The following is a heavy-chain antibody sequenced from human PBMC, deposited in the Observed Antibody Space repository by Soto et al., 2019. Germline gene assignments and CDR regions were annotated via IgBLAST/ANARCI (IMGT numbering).Heavy chain of an antibody. CDR2: ISYDGSNK. CDR1: GFTFSSYA. CDR3: ARLGRRQYFAY. D-gene: IGHD2-15*01. Sequence: QVQLVESGGGVVQPGRSLRLSCAASGFTFSSYAMHWVRQAPGKGLEWVAVISYDGSNKYYADSVKGRFTISRDNSKITLYLLMNSLSAEDTAVYYCARLGRRQYFAYWGQGTLVTVSS. V-gene: IGHV3-30-3*01. J-gene: IGHJ4*02.